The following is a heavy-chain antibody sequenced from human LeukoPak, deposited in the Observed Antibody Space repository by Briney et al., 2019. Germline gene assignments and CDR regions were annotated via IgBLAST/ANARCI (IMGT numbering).Heavy chain of an antibody. CDR3: VSYSYSSTWYDDY. J-gene: IGHJ4*02. V-gene: IGHV3-74*01. Sequence: PGGSLRLSCAASGFIFSNYWMHWVRQAPGKGLVWVSRISSDGSSTSYADSVKGRFTISRDNAKNTLYLQMNSLRAKDTAVYYCVSYSYSSTWYDDYWGQGTLVTVSS. D-gene: IGHD6-13*01. CDR2: ISSDGSST. CDR1: GFIFSNYW.